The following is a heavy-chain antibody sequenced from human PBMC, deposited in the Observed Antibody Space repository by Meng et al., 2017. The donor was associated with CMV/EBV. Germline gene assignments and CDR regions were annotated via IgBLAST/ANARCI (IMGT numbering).Heavy chain of an antibody. V-gene: IGHV3-48*03. CDR2: ISSSGSII. J-gene: IGHJ3*02. D-gene: IGHD2-2*01. CDR1: GFTFSSYE. Sequence: GESLKISCAASGFTFSSYEINWVRQAPGKGLEWISYISSSGSIIYYADSVKGRFTISRDNAKNSLYLQMNSLRAEDTAVYYCARIGLYPGRMYQLNAFDIWGQGTMVTVSS. CDR3: ARIGLYPGRMYQLNAFDI.